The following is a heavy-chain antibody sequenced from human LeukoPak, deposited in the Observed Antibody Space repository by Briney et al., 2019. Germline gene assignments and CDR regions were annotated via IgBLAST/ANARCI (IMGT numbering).Heavy chain of an antibody. CDR1: GVSISSSTYY. CDR2: IYYSGST. CDR3: ARGESTFADSSGWYGHFDY. Sequence: SETLSLTCTVSGVSISSSTYYWGWIRQPPGKGLEWIASIYYSGSTYYNPSLKSRVTISVDTSKNQFSLKVNSVTAADTAVYYCARGESTFADSSGWYGHFDYWGQGTLVTVSS. V-gene: IGHV4-39*07. J-gene: IGHJ4*02. D-gene: IGHD6-19*01.